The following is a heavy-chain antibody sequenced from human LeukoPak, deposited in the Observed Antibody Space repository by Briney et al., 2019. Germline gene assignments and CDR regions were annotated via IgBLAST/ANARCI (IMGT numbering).Heavy chain of an antibody. D-gene: IGHD2-2*01. CDR1: GGSISNYY. CDR2: IYNSENT. J-gene: IGHJ4*02. V-gene: IGHV4-59*01. CDR3: ARVTSWYRLDY. Sequence: PSETLSLTCTVSGGSISNYYWSWIRQPPGKGLEWIGYIYNSENTNYNPSLKSRVTISVDTSKNQFSLKLSSVTAADTAVYYCARVTSWYRLDYWGQGTLVTVSS.